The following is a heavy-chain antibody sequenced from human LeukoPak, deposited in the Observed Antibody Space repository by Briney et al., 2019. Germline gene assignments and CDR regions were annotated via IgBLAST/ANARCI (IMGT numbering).Heavy chain of an antibody. CDR3: AKVPYENYYYYMDV. CDR2: ISGRSGIT. V-gene: IGHV3-23*01. CDR1: GFIFSGYG. J-gene: IGHJ6*03. Sequence: AGGSLRLSCAASGFIFSGYGMTWVRQAPGKGLEWVSAISGRSGITHYADSVKGRFTISRDNSKNTLYMQMNSLRAEDTAVYYCAKVPYENYYYYMDVWGKGTPVTVSS. D-gene: IGHD3-22*01.